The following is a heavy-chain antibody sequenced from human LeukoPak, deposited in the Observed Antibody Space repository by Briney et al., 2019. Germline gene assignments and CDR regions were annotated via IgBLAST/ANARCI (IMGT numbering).Heavy chain of an antibody. CDR1: GFTVSSNY. CDR3: ARDGYYYDSSAFDY. V-gene: IGHV3-66*01. Sequence: PGGSLRLSCAASGFTVSSNYMSWVRQAPGKGLEWVSVIYSGGSTYYADSVKGRFTISRDNSKNTLYLQMNSLRAEDTAVYYCARDGYYYDSSAFDYWGQGTLVTVSS. D-gene: IGHD3-22*01. J-gene: IGHJ4*02. CDR2: IYSGGST.